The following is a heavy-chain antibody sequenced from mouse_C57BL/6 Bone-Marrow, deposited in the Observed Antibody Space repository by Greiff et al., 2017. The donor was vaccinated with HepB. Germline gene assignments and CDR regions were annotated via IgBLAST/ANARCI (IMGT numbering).Heavy chain of an antibody. CDR1: GYTFTDYY. CDR2: INPNNGGT. J-gene: IGHJ2*01. D-gene: IGHD3-2*02. V-gene: IGHV1-26*01. Sequence: EVQLQQSGPELVKPGASVKISCKASGYTFTDYYMNWVKQSHGKSLEWIGDINPNNGGTSYNQKFKGKATLTVDKSSSTAYMELRSLTSEDSAVYYCARSGDSSGPYYFDYWGQGTTLTVSS. CDR3: ARSGDSSGPYYFDY.